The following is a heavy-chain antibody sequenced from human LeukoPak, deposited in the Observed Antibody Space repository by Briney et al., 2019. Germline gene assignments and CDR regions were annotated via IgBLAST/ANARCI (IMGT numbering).Heavy chain of an antibody. V-gene: IGHV4-59*02. J-gene: IGHJ3*02. CDR3: ARGSLGYYYGPGRAFDI. Sequence: PSETLSLTCTVSGVSVISSYWSWVRQPPGKGLEYIGFIHHSGDTKYNPSLKSRVTMSVDTSKSQFSLRLSSVTAADTAVYYCARGSLGYYYGPGRAFDIWGQGTMVTVSS. CDR2: IHHSGDT. CDR1: GVSVISSY. D-gene: IGHD3-10*01.